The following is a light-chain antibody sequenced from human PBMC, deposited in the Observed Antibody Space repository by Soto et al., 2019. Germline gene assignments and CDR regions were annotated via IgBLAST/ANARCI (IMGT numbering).Light chain of an antibody. J-gene: IGKJ1*01. CDR3: QKYHSAPWT. Sequence: DIQVTQSPSSLSASVGDRVTITCRASQDISKYLAWFQQKPGKAPKLLIYGASSLQSGVPSRFSGGGSGTDFSLTISSLQPEDVATYYCQKYHSAPWTFGQGTKVDIK. CDR2: GAS. V-gene: IGKV1-27*01. CDR1: QDISKY.